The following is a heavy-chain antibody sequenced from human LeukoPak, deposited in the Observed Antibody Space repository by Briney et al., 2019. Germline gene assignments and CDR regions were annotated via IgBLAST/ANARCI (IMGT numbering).Heavy chain of an antibody. CDR1: GFTFSSYA. Sequence: GGSLRLSCAASGFTFSSYAMHWVRQAPGKGLEWVAVISCDGSNKYYADSVKGRFTISRDNSKNTLYLQMNSLRAEDTAVYYCATQEWLDYWGQGTLVTVSS. CDR3: ATQEWLDY. CDR2: ISCDGSNK. V-gene: IGHV3-30*04. D-gene: IGHD3-3*01. J-gene: IGHJ4*02.